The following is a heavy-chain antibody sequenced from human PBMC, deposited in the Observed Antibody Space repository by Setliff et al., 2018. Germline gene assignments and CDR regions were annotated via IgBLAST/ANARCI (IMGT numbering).Heavy chain of an antibody. CDR1: GDSITNMSFY. J-gene: IGHJ2*01. CDR2: IYYDGST. CDR3: ARNPASFQYAFDV. D-gene: IGHD2-8*01. V-gene: IGHV4-39*07. Sequence: TLSLTCTVSGDSITNMSFYWGWIRQPPGKGPDWIGSIYYDGSTYHNPSLKSRVTISIDTSNNQFSLSLRSVTAADTALYYCARNPASFQYAFDVWGRGTLVTVSS.